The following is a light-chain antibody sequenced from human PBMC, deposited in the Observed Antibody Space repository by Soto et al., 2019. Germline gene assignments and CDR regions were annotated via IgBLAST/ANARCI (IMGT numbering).Light chain of an antibody. Sequence: QSVLTQPPSASGTPGQRVTISCSGSRSNIGNNAVSWYQQFPGTAHKLLIYNNNQRPSGVPGRFSGSKSHTSASLAISGLQSEDEADYYFATWDNSMNARGGFGGGNQLPVL. CDR1: RSNIGNNA. V-gene: IGLV1-44*01. CDR2: NNN. CDR3: ATWDNSMNARGG. J-gene: IGLJ2*01.